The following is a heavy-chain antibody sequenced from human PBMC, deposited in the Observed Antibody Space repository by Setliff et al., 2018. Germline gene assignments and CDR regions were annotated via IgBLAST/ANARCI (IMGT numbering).Heavy chain of an antibody. V-gene: IGHV3-48*01. CDR1: GFTFRNFG. J-gene: IGHJ4*02. CDR3: AKVRSSGWEEPDY. CDR2: ISGASSTI. Sequence: GGSLRLSCVVSGFTFRNFGMTWVRLAPGKGLEWLAKISGASSTIYYADSVKGRFTISRDNAQDSLYLQMNSLKSEDTGVYFCAKVRSSGWEEPDYWGQGTVVTVPQ. D-gene: IGHD6-19*01.